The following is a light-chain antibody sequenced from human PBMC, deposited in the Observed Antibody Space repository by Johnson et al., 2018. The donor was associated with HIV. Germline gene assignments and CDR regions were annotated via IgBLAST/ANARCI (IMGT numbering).Light chain of an antibody. V-gene: IGLV1-51*02. Sequence: QPVLTQPPSVSAAPGQTVNISCSGNVSNIESYFVSWYQQLPGAAPTLLIYEDNKRPSGIPDRFSGSKSGATATLGITGLQTGDEADYYCGILDASLSPLYGFGTGT. CDR1: VSNIESYF. CDR2: EDN. J-gene: IGLJ1*01. CDR3: GILDASLSPLYG.